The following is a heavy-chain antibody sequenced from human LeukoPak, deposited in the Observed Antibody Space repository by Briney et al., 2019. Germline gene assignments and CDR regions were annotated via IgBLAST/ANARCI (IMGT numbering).Heavy chain of an antibody. D-gene: IGHD3-22*01. V-gene: IGHV3-23*01. CDR3: ARDLELVYYDSSGYDY. CDR1: GFTFSTYA. CDR2: ISADGAAT. J-gene: IGHJ4*02. Sequence: GGSLRLSCAASGFTFSTYAMTWVRQAPGKGLDWVSAISADGAATYYADSVKGRFTISRDNSRNTLYLQMNSLRAEDTAVYYCARDLELVYYDSSGYDYWGQGTLVIVSS.